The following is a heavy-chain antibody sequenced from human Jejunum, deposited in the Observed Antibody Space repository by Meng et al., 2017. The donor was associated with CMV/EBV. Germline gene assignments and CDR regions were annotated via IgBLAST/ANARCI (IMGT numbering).Heavy chain of an antibody. V-gene: IGHV3-21*05. CDR2: ISSDSNYI. Sequence: TFCSYSMHWFRPAPGKGLEWVSYISSDSNYIYYPDSVKGRFTISRDNAQNSLYLQMNSLRAEDTALYYCARDPTRYGSGSFYVDYWGRGTLVTVSS. CDR1: TFCSYS. J-gene: IGHJ4*02. CDR3: ARDPTRYGSGSFYVDY. D-gene: IGHD3-10*01.